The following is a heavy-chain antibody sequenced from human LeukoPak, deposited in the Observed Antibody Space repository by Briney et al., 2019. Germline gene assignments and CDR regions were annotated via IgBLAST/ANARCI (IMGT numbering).Heavy chain of an antibody. J-gene: IGHJ5*02. CDR2: IYTSGST. CDR1: GGSISSYY. D-gene: IGHD3-9*01. Sequence: SETLSLTCTVSGGSISSYYWSWIRQPAGKGLEWIGRIYTSGSTNYNPSLKSRVTMSVDTSKNQFSLRLSSVTAADTAVYYCGRVPPDILTKQTNWFDPWGQGPRVTVSS. CDR3: GRVPPDILTKQTNWFDP. V-gene: IGHV4-4*07.